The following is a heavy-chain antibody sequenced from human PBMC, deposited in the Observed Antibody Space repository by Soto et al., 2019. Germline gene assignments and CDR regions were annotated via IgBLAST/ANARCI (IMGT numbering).Heavy chain of an antibody. CDR3: ARDSSSSLLYYYYYGMDV. CDR2: ISYDGSNK. Sequence: PGGSLRLSCAASGFTFSSYAMHWVRQAPGKGLEWVAVISYDGSNKYYADSVKGRFTISRDNSKNTLYLQMNSLRAEDTAVYYCARDSSSSLLYYYYYGMDVWGQGTTVTV. D-gene: IGHD6-6*01. CDR1: GFTFSSYA. J-gene: IGHJ6*02. V-gene: IGHV3-30-3*01.